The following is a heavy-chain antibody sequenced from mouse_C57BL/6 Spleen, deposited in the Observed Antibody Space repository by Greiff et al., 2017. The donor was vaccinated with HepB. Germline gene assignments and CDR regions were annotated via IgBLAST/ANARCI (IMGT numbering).Heavy chain of an antibody. CDR3: PRHPAHYYAMDY. J-gene: IGHJ4*01. D-gene: IGHD1-2*01. Sequence: VQLKESGPGLVKPSQSLSLTCSVTGYSITSGYYWNWIRQFPGNKLEWMGYISYDGSNNYNPSLKNRISITRDTSKNQFFLKLNSVTTEDTATYYCPRHPAHYYAMDYWGQGTSVTVSS. CDR1: GYSITSGYY. V-gene: IGHV3-6*01. CDR2: ISYDGSN.